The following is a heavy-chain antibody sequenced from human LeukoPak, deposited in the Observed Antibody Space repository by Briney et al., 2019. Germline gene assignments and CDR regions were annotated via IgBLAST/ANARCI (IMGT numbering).Heavy chain of an antibody. CDR2: IYYSGST. Sequence: PSETLSLTCTVSGGSISSYYWSWIRQPPGKGLEWIGYIYYSGSTNYNPSLKSRVTISVDTSKNQFSLKLSSVTAADTAVYYCTSEANGSFDFWGQGTLVTVSS. J-gene: IGHJ4*02. V-gene: IGHV4-59*01. CDR3: TSEANGSFDF. CDR1: GGSISSYY. D-gene: IGHD2-8*01.